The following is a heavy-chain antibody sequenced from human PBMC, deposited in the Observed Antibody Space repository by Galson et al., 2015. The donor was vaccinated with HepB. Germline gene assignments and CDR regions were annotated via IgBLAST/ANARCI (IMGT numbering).Heavy chain of an antibody. V-gene: IGHV3-73*01. D-gene: IGHD6-13*01. CDR1: GFTFSGSA. CDR2: IKSKASNYAT. J-gene: IGHJ4*02. CDR3: TRLGDLSGYSSS. Sequence: SLRLSCAASGFTFSGSAIHWVRPTSGKGLEWVGHIKSKASNYATAYTMSLKGSFTISRDDSKNTVYLHMKRLKTDDTAVYYCTRLGDLSGYSSSWGQGTLVTVSS.